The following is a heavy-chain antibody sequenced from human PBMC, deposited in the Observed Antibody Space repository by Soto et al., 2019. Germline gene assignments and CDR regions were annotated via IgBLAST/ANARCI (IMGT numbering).Heavy chain of an antibody. Sequence: QVQLVESGGGVVQPGRSLRLSCAASGFTFSSYGVHWVRQAPGEGLEWVAVISYGGNNKYYADSVKGRFTISRDNSQNTLYLQMNSLRAEDTAVDYCVADYVATDAFYILCQGTMVTVSS. J-gene: IGHJ3*02. CDR2: ISYGGNNK. CDR3: VADYVATDAFYI. V-gene: IGHV3-30*03. CDR1: GFTFSSYG. D-gene: IGHD3-10*02.